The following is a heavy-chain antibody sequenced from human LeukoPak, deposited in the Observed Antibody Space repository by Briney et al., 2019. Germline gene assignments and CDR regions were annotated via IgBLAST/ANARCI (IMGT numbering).Heavy chain of an antibody. V-gene: IGHV5-51*01. Sequence: GESLRISCKGSGYTFSNYWIGWVRHMPGKGLEWMGIIYPGDSNTRYSPSFQSQGTTISEKSISTAYLQRSSMKTSDNTIDYCSRRERYFYGSGTYSYYFDYWGQGTLVTVSS. CDR1: GYTFSNYW. CDR3: SRRERYFYGSGTYSYYFDY. CDR2: IYPGDSNT. J-gene: IGHJ4*02. D-gene: IGHD3-10*01.